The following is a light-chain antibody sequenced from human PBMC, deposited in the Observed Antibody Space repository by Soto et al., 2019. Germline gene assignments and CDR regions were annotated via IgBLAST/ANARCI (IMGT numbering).Light chain of an antibody. J-gene: IGLJ2*01. CDR1: SSNIGAGYD. V-gene: IGLV1-40*01. Sequence: QSVLPQPPSVSGAPGQRVTISCTGSSSNIGAGYDVHWYQQLPGTAPKLLIYGNSNRPSGVPDRFSGSKSGTSASLAITGLQAEDEADYYCHSYDSSLRGSDVVFGGGSKLTVL. CDR3: HSYDSSLRGSDVV. CDR2: GNS.